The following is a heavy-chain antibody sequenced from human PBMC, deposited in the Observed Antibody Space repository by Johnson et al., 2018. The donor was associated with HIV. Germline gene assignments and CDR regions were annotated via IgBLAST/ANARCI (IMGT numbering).Heavy chain of an antibody. V-gene: IGHV3-23*04. J-gene: IGHJ3*02. CDR1: GFTFSSYA. Sequence: VQLVESGGGLVHPGGSLRLSCAASGFTFSSYAMSWVRQAPGKGLEWVSGISGSGGSTYYADSVKGRFTISSDNSKNTLYLQMNSLRAEDTAVYYCARDNEDIVLVGAFDIWGQGTMVTVSS. CDR3: ARDNEDIVLVGAFDI. D-gene: IGHD2-8*02. CDR2: ISGSGGST.